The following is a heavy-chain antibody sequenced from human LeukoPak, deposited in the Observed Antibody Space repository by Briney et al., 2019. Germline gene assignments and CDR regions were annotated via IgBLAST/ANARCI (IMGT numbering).Heavy chain of an antibody. Sequence: PGGSLRLSCAASGFTFSSYAMSWARQAPGKGLEWVSAISAGGGSTYYADSVKGRFTISRDNSKNTLYLQMNSLRADDTAVYYCAKRQAVEGGSDYWGQGTLVTVSS. CDR2: ISAGGGST. J-gene: IGHJ4*02. D-gene: IGHD3-16*01. CDR1: GFTFSSYA. V-gene: IGHV3-23*01. CDR3: AKRQAVEGGSDY.